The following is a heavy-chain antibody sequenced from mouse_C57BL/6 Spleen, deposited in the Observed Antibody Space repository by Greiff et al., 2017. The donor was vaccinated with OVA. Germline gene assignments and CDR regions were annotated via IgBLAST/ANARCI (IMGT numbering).Heavy chain of an antibody. CDR2: INPYNGDT. CDR3: ARSSYFRYFDV. D-gene: IGHD2-12*01. V-gene: IGHV1-20*01. J-gene: IGHJ1*03. CDR1: GYSFTGYF. Sequence: VQLQQSGPELVKPGDSVKISCKASGYSFTGYFMNWVMQSHGKSLEWIGRINPYNGDTFYNQKFKGKATLTVDKSSSTAHMELRSLTSEDSAVYYCARSSYFRYFDVWGTGTTVTVSS.